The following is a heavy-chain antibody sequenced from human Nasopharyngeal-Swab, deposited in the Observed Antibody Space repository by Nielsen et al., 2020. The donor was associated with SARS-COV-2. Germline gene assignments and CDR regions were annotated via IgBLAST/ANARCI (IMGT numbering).Heavy chain of an antibody. J-gene: IGHJ4*02. CDR3: TRCGGGCYSGREY. D-gene: IGHD2-15*01. V-gene: IGHV3-73*01. Sequence: GESLKISCAASGFTFSDSAIHWVRQASGKGLEWVGRVRSKGNNYATAYAASVKGRFIIFRDDPTNTAYLQMNSLKTEDTAVYYCTRCGGGCYSGREYWGQGTLVTVSS. CDR1: GFTFSDSA. CDR2: VRSKGNNYAT.